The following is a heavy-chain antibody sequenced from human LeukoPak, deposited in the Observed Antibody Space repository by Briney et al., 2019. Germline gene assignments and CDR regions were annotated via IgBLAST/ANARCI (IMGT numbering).Heavy chain of an antibody. CDR1: GGSISSSSYY. V-gene: IGHV4-39*01. Sequence: KPSETLSLTCTVSGGSISSSSYYWGWIRQPPGKGLELIGNIYYSCSTYYNPSLKGRVTISVDTSKNQFSLKLSSVTAADTAVYYCARRFISVVVAPDWFDPWGQGTLVTVSS. CDR2: IYYSCST. D-gene: IGHD2-15*01. J-gene: IGHJ5*02. CDR3: ARRFISVVVAPDWFDP.